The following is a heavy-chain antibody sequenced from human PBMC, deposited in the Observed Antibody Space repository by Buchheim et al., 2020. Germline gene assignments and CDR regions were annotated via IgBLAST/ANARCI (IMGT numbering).Heavy chain of an antibody. CDR2: INSAGTT. D-gene: IGHD2-2*01. CDR1: GFTVSSNY. J-gene: IGHJ4*02. CDR3: ARKAVVAAEVDY. Sequence: EVQLVESGGGLVQPGGSLRLSCAASGFTVSSNYMSWVRQAPGKGLEWVSVINSAGTTYYADSVKGRFTISRDDSKNTLYLQMNSLRSEDTAVYYCARKAVVAAEVDYWGQGTL. V-gene: IGHV3-66*02.